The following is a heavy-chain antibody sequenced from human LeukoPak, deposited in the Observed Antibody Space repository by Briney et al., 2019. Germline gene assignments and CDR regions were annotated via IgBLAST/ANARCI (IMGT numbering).Heavy chain of an antibody. CDR2: ISTYNGDT. CDR1: GHTFRRYG. J-gene: IGHJ4*02. Sequence: VASVKVSCKASGHTFRRYGFFWVRQAPGQGLEWMGWISTYNGDTNYAQKLQGRVTMTTDTSTSTAYMELRSLRSDDTAVYYCARDLQEGGYSYGSVDWGQGTLVTVSS. CDR3: ARDLQEGGYSYGSVD. D-gene: IGHD5-18*01. V-gene: IGHV1-18*01.